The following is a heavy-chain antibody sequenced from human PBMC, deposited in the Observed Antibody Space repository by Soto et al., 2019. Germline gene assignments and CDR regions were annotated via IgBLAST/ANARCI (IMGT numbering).Heavy chain of an antibody. CDR3: ARDQVYCSSTGCSLYYGMDV. D-gene: IGHD2-2*01. Sequence: GGSLRLSFAASVFTFSSYSMSWVRQAPGKGLEWVSYISSGSSTIYYADSVKGRFTISRDDAKNSLYLQMNSLRDEDTAVYYCARDQVYCSSTGCSLYYGMDVWGQGTTVTVSS. CDR2: ISSGSSTI. J-gene: IGHJ6*02. V-gene: IGHV3-48*02. CDR1: VFTFSSYS.